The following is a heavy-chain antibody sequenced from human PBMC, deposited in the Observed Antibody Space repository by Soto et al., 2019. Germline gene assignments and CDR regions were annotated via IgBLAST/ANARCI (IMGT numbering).Heavy chain of an antibody. V-gene: IGHV4-30-2*01. D-gene: IGHD6-13*01. Sequence: SETLSLTCAVSGGSISSGSYSWSWIRQPPGKSLEWIGCIFHSGSTFYNPSLKSRVSISVDRSKNQFSLKLNSVTAADTAVYYCARQDSSRYYFDYWGQGTLVTVSS. CDR2: IFHSGST. CDR3: ARQDSSRYYFDY. CDR1: GGSISSGSYS. J-gene: IGHJ4*02.